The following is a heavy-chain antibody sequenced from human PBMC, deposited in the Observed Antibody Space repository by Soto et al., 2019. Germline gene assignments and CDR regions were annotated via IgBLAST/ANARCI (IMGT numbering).Heavy chain of an antibody. J-gene: IGHJ6*03. V-gene: IGHV4-34*01. D-gene: IGHD6-19*01. CDR1: GGSFSGYY. Sequence: PSETLSLTCAVYGGSFSGYYWSWIRQPPGKGLEWIREINHSGSTNYNPSLKSRVTISVDTSKNQFSLKLSSVTAADTAVYYCARGGGAVAGTFRDYYYYMDVWGKGTTVTVSS. CDR2: INHSGST. CDR3: ARGGGAVAGTFRDYYYYMDV.